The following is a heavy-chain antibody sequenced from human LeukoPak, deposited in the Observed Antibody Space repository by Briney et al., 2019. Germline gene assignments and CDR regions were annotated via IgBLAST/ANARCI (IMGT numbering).Heavy chain of an antibody. Sequence: ASVKVSCKASGYTFTSYGISWARQAPGQGLGWMGWISAYNGNTNYAQKLQGRVTMTTDTSTSTAYMELRSLRSDDTAVYYCARVHDILTGYLTLYYYYYGMDVWGQGTTVTVSS. V-gene: IGHV1-18*01. CDR1: GYTFTSYG. D-gene: IGHD3-9*01. J-gene: IGHJ6*02. CDR2: ISAYNGNT. CDR3: ARVHDILTGYLTLYYYYYGMDV.